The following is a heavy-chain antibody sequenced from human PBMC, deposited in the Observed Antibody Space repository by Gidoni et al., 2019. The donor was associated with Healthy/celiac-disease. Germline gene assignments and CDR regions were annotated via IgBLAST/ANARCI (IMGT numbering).Heavy chain of an antibody. J-gene: IGHJ3*02. CDR2: IYYSGST. D-gene: IGHD1-26*01. V-gene: IGHV4-59*01. CDR3: ARDEVGAGAFDI. Sequence: QVQLQESGPGLVKPSETLSLTCTVSGGYISSYYWSWIRQPPGKGLEWIGYIYYSGSTNYNPPLKCRVTISVDTSKNQFSLKLSSVPAADTAVYYCARDEVGAGAFDIWGQGTMVTVSS. CDR1: GGYISSYY.